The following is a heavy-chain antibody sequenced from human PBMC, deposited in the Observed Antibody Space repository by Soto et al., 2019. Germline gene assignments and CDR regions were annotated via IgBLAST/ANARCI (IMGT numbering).Heavy chain of an antibody. CDR1: GFMITSSA. J-gene: IGHJ4*02. D-gene: IGHD3-3*01. V-gene: IGHV1-58*01. CDR3: AAVPVLRFLKWLPAYFDY. CDR2: LVVGSGNT. Sequence: SVKVSCKTSGFMITSSAVQWVRQARGQRLEWIGWLVVGSGNTHYAQHFQERVTLTRDMSTGIAYMELSSLRSEDTAVYYCAAVPVLRFLKWLPAYFDYWGQGTLVTVSS.